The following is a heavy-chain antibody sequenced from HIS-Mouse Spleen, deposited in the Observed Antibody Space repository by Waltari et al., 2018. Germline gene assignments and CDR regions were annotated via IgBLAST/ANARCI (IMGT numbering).Heavy chain of an antibody. CDR2: IRGSVGST. J-gene: IGHJ4*02. V-gene: IGHV3-23*01. CDR1: GFTFSSYA. Sequence: EVQLLESGGGLVQPGGSLRLSCAASGFTFSSYAMSWVRQAPGKGLGWVSAIRGSVGSTYYADSVKGRFTISRDNSKNTLYLQMNSLRAEDTAVYYCAKRRTNWGAYFDYWGQGTLVTVSS. CDR3: AKRRTNWGAYFDY. D-gene: IGHD7-27*01.